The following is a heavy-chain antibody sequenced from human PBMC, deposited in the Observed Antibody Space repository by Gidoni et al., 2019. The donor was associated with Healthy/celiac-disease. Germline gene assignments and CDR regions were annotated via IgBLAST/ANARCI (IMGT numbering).Heavy chain of an antibody. Sequence: EVQLVESGGGLVKPGGSLRLSCAASGFTFRSYSMNWVRQAPGKGLEWVSSISSSSSYIYYADSVKGRFTISRDNAKNSLYLQMNSLRAEDTAVYYCAREKTTVTTYNWFDPWGQGTLVTVSS. CDR1: GFTFRSYS. D-gene: IGHD4-17*01. CDR2: ISSSSSYI. J-gene: IGHJ5*02. V-gene: IGHV3-21*01. CDR3: AREKTTVTTYNWFDP.